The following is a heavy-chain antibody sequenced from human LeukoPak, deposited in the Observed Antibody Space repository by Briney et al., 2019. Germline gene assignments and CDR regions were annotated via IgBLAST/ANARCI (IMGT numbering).Heavy chain of an antibody. CDR1: RFPFSTSS. CDR2: ISSSGSTI. V-gene: IGHV3-48*01. J-gene: IGHJ4*02. Sequence: PGGSLRLSCAASRFPFSTSSMHGLRQARGKDLEGVPYISSSGSTIFSADSVKGRSTISRDKTNNSLYLQINSPRAEDTAVYYCAGNRILPGYHLFDYWGQGTLVTVSS. CDR3: AGNRILPGYHLFDY. D-gene: IGHD3-9*01.